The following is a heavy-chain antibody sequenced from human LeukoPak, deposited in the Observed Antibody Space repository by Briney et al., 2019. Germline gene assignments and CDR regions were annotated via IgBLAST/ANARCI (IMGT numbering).Heavy chain of an antibody. V-gene: IGHV1-2*02. CDR2: INPNGGGT. D-gene: IGHD3-3*01. CDR1: GYTFTGYY. J-gene: IGHJ5*02. CDR3: ARAVFGVVTNYNWFDP. Sequence: ASVKVSCKASGYTFTGYYMHWVRQAPGQGLEWMGWINPNGGGTNYAQKFQGRVTMTRDTSISTAYMELSRLRSDDTAVYYCARAVFGVVTNYNWFDPWGQGTLVTVSS.